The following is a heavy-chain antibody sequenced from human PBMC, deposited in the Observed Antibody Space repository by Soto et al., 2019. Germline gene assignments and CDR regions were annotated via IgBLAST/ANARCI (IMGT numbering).Heavy chain of an antibody. D-gene: IGHD3-22*01. CDR1: GFTFNNYA. CDR2: ITSSGAA. J-gene: IGHJ5*02. Sequence: DVQLLESGGDLAQTGGSLRLSCEVSGFTFNNYAIAWVRQAPGKGLEWGSGITSSGAAYYADCVKGRFTITRDNSKNTLYLQMNSLRAEHTAVYYCAKGESSVSARDFDPWGQGTLGTGSS. CDR3: AKGESSVSARDFDP. V-gene: IGHV3-23*01.